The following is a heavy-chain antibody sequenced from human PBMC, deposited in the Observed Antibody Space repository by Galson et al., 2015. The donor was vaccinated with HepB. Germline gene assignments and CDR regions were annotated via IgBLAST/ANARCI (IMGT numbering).Heavy chain of an antibody. CDR2: ISSSSSYT. CDR1: GFTFSDYY. Sequence: SLRLSCAASGFTFSDYYMSWIRQAPGKGLEWVSYISSSSSYTNYADSVKGRFTISRDNAKNSLYLQMNSLRAEDTAVYYCARAVYCSGGSCYWYFDLWGRGTLVTVSS. CDR3: ARAVYCSGGSCYWYFDL. V-gene: IGHV3-11*06. D-gene: IGHD2-15*01. J-gene: IGHJ2*01.